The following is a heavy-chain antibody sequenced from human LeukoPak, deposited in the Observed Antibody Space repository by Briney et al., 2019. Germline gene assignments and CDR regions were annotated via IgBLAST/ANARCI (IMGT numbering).Heavy chain of an antibody. CDR1: GGSLSGYY. V-gene: IGHV4-34*01. CDR3: ARGPLCSGGSCYLGWFDP. CDR2: INHSGST. J-gene: IGHJ5*02. Sequence: SETLSLTCAVYGGSLSGYYWSWIRQPPGKGLEWIGEINHSGSTNYNPSLKSRVTISVDTSKNQFSLKLSSVTAADTAVYYCARGPLCSGGSCYLGWFDPWGQGTLVTASS. D-gene: IGHD2-15*01.